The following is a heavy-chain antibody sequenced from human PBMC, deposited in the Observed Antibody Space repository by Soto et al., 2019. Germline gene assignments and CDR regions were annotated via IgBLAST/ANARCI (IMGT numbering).Heavy chain of an antibody. Sequence: EVQLLESGGGLVQPGGSLRLSCAASGFTFSSYAMSWVRQAPGKGLEWVSAISGSGGSTYYADSVKGRFSISRDNSKNTLYLQMNSLRAEDTAVYYCAKVLRFLEWSFDYWGQGTLVTVSS. D-gene: IGHD3-3*01. CDR3: AKVLRFLEWSFDY. V-gene: IGHV3-23*01. J-gene: IGHJ4*02. CDR2: ISGSGGST. CDR1: GFTFSSYA.